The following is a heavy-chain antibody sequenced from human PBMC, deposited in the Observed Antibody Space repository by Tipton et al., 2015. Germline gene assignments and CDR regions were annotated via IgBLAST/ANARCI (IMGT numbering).Heavy chain of an antibody. CDR1: GCTFTSYD. Sequence: QLVQSGPEVKKPGASVKVSCKASGCTFTSYDINWFRQATGQGLEWMGWMSANSGVTDYAQKFQGRVTMTRDTSVRTAYMELSSLRSEDTAVYYCARGQSTHFFDPWGQGTLVTVSS. CDR2: MSANSGVT. J-gene: IGHJ5*02. D-gene: IGHD4-11*01. V-gene: IGHV1-8*01. CDR3: ARGQSTHFFDP.